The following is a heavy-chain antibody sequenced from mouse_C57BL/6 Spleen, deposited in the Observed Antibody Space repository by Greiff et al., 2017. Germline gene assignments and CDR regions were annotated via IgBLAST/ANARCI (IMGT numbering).Heavy chain of an antibody. J-gene: IGHJ1*03. CDR3: ARELRYWYFDV. Sequence: QVQLQQSGPELVKPGASVKISCKASGYAFSSSWMNWVKQRPGKGLEWIGRIYPGDGDTNYNGKFKGKATLTADKSSSTAYMQLSSLTSEDSAVYFCARELRYWYFDVWGTGTTVTVSS. V-gene: IGHV1-82*01. CDR1: GYAFSSSW. D-gene: IGHD1-1*01. CDR2: IYPGDGDT.